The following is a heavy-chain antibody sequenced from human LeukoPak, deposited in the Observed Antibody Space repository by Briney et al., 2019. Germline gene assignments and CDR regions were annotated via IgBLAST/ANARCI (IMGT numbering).Heavy chain of an antibody. D-gene: IGHD3-10*01. CDR1: GYTFTSYY. CDR2: INPSGGST. J-gene: IGHJ6*03. Sequence: ASVKVSCKASGYTFTSYYMHWVRQAPGQGLEWMGIINPSGGSTSYAQKFQGRVTMTRDMSTGTVYMELSSLRAEDTAVYYCAKGGRAGGSITMIRGVRSDYYYMDVWGKGTTVTISS. V-gene: IGHV1-46*01. CDR3: AKGGRAGGSITMIRGVRSDYYYMDV.